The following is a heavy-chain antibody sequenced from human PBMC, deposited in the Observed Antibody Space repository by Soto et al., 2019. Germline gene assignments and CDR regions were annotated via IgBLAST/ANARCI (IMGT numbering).Heavy chain of an antibody. V-gene: IGHV4-59*01. CDR1: GGSISTYY. CDR3: ARFGGYDRLGGY. Sequence: QVQLQESGPGLVKPSETLSLTCTVSGGSISTYYWGWIRQPPGKGLEWIGYIYYSGSTNYNPSLKSRVTISVDTSKNQFSLRLSSVTAADTAGYYCARFGGYDRLGGYWGQGTLVTVSS. J-gene: IGHJ4*02. D-gene: IGHD5-12*01. CDR2: IYYSGST.